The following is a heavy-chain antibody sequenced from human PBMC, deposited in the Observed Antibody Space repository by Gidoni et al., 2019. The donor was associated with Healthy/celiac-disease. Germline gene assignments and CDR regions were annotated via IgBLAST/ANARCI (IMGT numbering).Heavy chain of an antibody. V-gene: IGHV3-15*01. D-gene: IGHD4-17*01. CDR2: IKSKTDGGTT. Sequence: EVQLVESGGGLVKPGGSLRLSCAASGFTFSNAWMSWVGQAPGKGLEWVGRIKSKTDGGTTDYAAPVKGRFTISRDDSKNTLCLQMNSLKTEDTAVYYCTTDQPDYDADYWGQGTLVTVSS. CDR1: GFTFSNAW. J-gene: IGHJ4*02. CDR3: TTDQPDYDADY.